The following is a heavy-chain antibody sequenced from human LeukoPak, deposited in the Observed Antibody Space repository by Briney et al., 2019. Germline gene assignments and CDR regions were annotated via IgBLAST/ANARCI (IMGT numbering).Heavy chain of an antibody. Sequence: ASVKVSCKASGYTFTSYDINWVRQATGQGLEGMGWMNPNSGNTGYAQTFQGRVNMTRNTSISPAYMELSSLRSEDTAVYYCARGWRPWNPLVDYWGQGTLVTVSS. J-gene: IGHJ4*02. D-gene: IGHD1-1*01. CDR2: MNPNSGNT. CDR3: ARGWRPWNPLVDY. CDR1: GYTFTSYD. V-gene: IGHV1-8*01.